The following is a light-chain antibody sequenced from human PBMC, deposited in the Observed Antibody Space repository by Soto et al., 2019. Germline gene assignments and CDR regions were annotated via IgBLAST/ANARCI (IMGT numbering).Light chain of an antibody. J-gene: IGLJ2*01. V-gene: IGLV1-40*01. CDR3: QSYDSRLSVV. Sequence: QSVLTQPPSVSGAPGQRVTISCTGSSSSIGAGYDVHWYQQLPGSAPKLLIHGDSNRPSGVPDRFSASKAGTSASLAITGLQAEDEADYHCQSYDSRLSVVFGGGTKLTVL. CDR1: SSSIGAGYD. CDR2: GDS.